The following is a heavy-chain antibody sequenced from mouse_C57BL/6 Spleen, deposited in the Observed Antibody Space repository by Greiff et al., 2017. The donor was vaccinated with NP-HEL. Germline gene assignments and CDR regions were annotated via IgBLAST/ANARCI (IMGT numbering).Heavy chain of an antibody. D-gene: IGHD4-1*01. V-gene: IGHV5-4*01. CDR2: ISDGGSYT. CDR3: ARDRLGRGGFDY. J-gene: IGHJ2*01. CDR1: GFTFSSYA. Sequence: EVKLVESGGGLVKPGGSLKLSCAASGFTFSSYAMSWVRQTPEKRLEWVATISDGGSYTYYPDNVKGRFTISRDNAKNNLYLQMSHLKSEDTAMYYCARDRLGRGGFDYWGQGTTLTVSS.